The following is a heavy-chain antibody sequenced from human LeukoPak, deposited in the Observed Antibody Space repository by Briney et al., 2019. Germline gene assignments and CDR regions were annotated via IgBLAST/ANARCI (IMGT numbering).Heavy chain of an antibody. D-gene: IGHD3-22*01. CDR2: INPNSGGT. Sequence: ASVKVSCKASGYTFTGYYMHWVRQAPGQGLEWMGRINPNSGGTNYAQKFQGRVTMTRDTSISTAYMELSRLRSDDTAVYYCARANYFDTSGSWNWGQGTLVTVSS. CDR1: GYTFTGYY. V-gene: IGHV1-2*06. CDR3: ARANYFDTSGSWN. J-gene: IGHJ4*02.